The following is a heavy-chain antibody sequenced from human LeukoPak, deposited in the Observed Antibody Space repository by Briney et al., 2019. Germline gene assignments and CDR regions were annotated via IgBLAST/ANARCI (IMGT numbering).Heavy chain of an antibody. CDR1: GFSFSSYA. D-gene: IGHD2-21*02. Sequence: GGSLRLSCAASGFSFSSYAMNWVRQAPGKGLEWVASIDSSSSHIYYADSVKGRFTISRDNTKSSLYLQMNSLRAEDMAVYYCARGYCGGDCYGDWGQGTLVTVSS. CDR3: ARGYCGGDCYGD. J-gene: IGHJ1*01. CDR2: IDSSSSHI. V-gene: IGHV3-21*01.